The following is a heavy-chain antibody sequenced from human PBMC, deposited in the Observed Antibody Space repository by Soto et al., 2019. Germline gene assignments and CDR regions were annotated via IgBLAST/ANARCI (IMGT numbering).Heavy chain of an antibody. D-gene: IGHD6-25*01. CDR1: GFTFDDYA. V-gene: IGHV3-9*01. CDR3: AKDTYSSAPGYVDL. J-gene: IGHJ6*03. Sequence: EVQLVESGGGLVQPGRSLRLSCAASGFTFDDYAMHWVRQVPGKGLEWVSGLSWNSGNIGYADSVKGRFTISRDNATNALYLQMTRHRVVDSGARYCAKDTYSSAPGYVDLWGKGTTVTVSS. CDR2: LSWNSGNI.